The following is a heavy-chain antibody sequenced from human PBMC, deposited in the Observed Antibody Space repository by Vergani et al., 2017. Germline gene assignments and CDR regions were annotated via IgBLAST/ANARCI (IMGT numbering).Heavy chain of an antibody. Sequence: DVQLVESGGDLVQPGGSLRLSCAASGFTFSSYSMNWVRQASGKGLEWISYISTTSDTIYYADSVRGRFTISRDNAKNSLYLEMNSLRVEDTAVYFCARSLVAGKGGYWGQGTRVAVSS. J-gene: IGHJ4*02. V-gene: IGHV3-48*01. CDR2: ISTTSDTI. CDR1: GFTFSSYS. D-gene: IGHD6-19*01. CDR3: ARSLVAGKGGY.